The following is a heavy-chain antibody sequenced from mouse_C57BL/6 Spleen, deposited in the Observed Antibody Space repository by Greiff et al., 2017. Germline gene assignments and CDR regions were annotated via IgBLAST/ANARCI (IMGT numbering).Heavy chain of an antibody. J-gene: IGHJ3*01. CDR1: GFSLTSYG. CDR3: ARNKDSSGLFAY. CDR2: IWSGGST. Sequence: VQLQQSGPGLVQPSQSLSITCTVSGFSLTSYGVHWVRQSPGKGLEWLGVIWSGGSTDYNAAFISRLSISKDNSKSQVFFKMNSLQADDTAIYYCARNKDSSGLFAYWGQGTLVTVSA. V-gene: IGHV2-2*01. D-gene: IGHD3-2*02.